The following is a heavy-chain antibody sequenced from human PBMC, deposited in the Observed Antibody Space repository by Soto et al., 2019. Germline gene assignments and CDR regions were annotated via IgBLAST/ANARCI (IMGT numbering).Heavy chain of an antibody. Sequence: PGGSLRLSCAASGFTFSSYAMSWVRQAPGKGLEWVSAISGSGGSTYYADSVKGRFTISRDNSKNTLYLQMNSLRAEDTAVYYYAKDHYGGKSGLMYYFDYWGQGTLVTVSS. CDR2: ISGSGGST. V-gene: IGHV3-23*01. D-gene: IGHD4-17*01. CDR1: GFTFSSYA. CDR3: AKDHYGGKSGLMYYFDY. J-gene: IGHJ4*02.